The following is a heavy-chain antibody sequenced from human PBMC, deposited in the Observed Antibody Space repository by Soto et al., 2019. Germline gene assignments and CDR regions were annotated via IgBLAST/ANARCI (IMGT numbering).Heavy chain of an antibody. CDR1: GFTFSSYG. Sequence: GGSLRLSCAASGFTFSSYGMHWVRQAPGKGLEWVAVISYDGSNKYYADSVKGRFTISRDNSKNTLYLQMNSLRAEDTAVYYCAKDLGYCSSTCPPDYWGQGTLVTVSS. J-gene: IGHJ4*02. V-gene: IGHV3-30*18. CDR2: ISYDGSNK. CDR3: AKDLGYCSSTCPPDY. D-gene: IGHD2-2*01.